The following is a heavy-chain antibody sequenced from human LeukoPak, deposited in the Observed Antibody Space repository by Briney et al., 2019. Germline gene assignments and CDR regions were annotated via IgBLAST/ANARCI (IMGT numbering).Heavy chain of an antibody. CDR1: GFTFSSFG. V-gene: IGHV3-30*03. CDR3: ASGGGATRSGYAFDM. Sequence: GGSLRLSCAASGFTFSSFGMHWVRQAPGKGLEWVAVTSYDGSNKYYVDSVKGRFTISRDNAKNSLYMQMNSLRAEDAAVYYCASGGGATRSGYAFDMWGQGTMVTVSS. CDR2: TSYDGSNK. D-gene: IGHD1-26*01. J-gene: IGHJ3*02.